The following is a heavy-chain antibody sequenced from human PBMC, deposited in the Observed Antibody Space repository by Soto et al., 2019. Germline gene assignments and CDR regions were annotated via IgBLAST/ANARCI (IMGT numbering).Heavy chain of an antibody. Sequence: GGSLRLSCAASGFTFSSYGMHWVRQAPGKGLEWVAVIWYDGSNKYYADSVKGRFTISRDNSKNTLYLQMNSLRAEDTAVYYCARDRAGYQKYYYYYGMDVWGQGTTVTVSS. CDR1: GFTFSSYG. CDR3: ARDRAGYQKYYYYYGMDV. J-gene: IGHJ6*02. V-gene: IGHV3-33*01. CDR2: IWYDGSNK. D-gene: IGHD3-9*01.